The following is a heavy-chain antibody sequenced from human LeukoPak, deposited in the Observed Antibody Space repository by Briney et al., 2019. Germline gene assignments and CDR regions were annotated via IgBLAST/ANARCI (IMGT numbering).Heavy chain of an antibody. D-gene: IGHD2-8*01. V-gene: IGHV1-18*01. CDR3: AREIEYCTNGVCFPWFDP. CDR2: ISAYNGNT. CDR1: GYTFTSYG. Sequence: ASVKVSCTASGYTFTSYGISWVRQAPGQGLEWMAWISAYNGNTNYAQKLQGRVTMTTDTSTSTAYMELRSLRSDDTAVYYCAREIEYCTNGVCFPWFDPWGQGTLVTVSS. J-gene: IGHJ5*02.